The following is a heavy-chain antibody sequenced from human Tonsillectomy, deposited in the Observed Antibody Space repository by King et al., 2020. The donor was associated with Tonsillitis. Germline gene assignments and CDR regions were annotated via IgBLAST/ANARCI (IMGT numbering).Heavy chain of an antibody. CDR1: GFTFSRYG. Sequence: VQLVESGGGVVQPGGSLRLSCAASGFTFSRYGMHWVRQAPGKGLEWVAFIRYDGSNKYYADSVKGRFTISRDNSKNTLYLQMNSLGAEDTAVYYCARDHGEIWDYWGQGTLVTVSS. D-gene: IGHD3-10*01. CDR3: ARDHGEIWDY. J-gene: IGHJ4*02. CDR2: IRYDGSNK. V-gene: IGHV3-30*02.